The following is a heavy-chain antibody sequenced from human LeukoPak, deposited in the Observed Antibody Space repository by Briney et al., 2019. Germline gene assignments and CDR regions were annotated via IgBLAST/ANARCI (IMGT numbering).Heavy chain of an antibody. CDR1: GGSISSSSYS. J-gene: IGHJ4*02. V-gene: IGHV4-39*01. D-gene: IGHD3-3*01. CDR2: IYYSGTT. Sequence: KPSETLSLTCTVSGGSISSSSYSWGWIRQPPGKGLEWIGSIYYSGTTYYNPSLKSRVTISVDTSKIQFSQKLSSVAATGTAVYLCARLRFDFWSGYTHPYFDYWGQGTLVTVSS. CDR3: ARLRFDFWSGYTHPYFDY.